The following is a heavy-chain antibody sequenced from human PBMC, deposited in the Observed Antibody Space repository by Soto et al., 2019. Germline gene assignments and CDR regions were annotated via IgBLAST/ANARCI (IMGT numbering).Heavy chain of an antibody. D-gene: IGHD4-4*01. CDR3: ASQPNVTTTFPDY. Sequence: GGSLRLSCAASGFTFSSYSMHWVRQAPGKGLEWVAVIWYDGSNKYYADSVKGRFTISRDNSKNTLYLQMNSLRAEDTAVYYCASQPNVTTTFPDYWGQGTLVTVSS. CDR2: IWYDGSNK. J-gene: IGHJ4*02. V-gene: IGHV3-33*01. CDR1: GFTFSSYS.